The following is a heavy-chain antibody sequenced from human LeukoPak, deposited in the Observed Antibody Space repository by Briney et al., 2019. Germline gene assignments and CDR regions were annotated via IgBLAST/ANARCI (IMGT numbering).Heavy chain of an antibody. CDR2: INQDGSEI. CDR3: ARDRAALALFDY. V-gene: IGHV3-7*01. J-gene: IGHJ4*02. D-gene: IGHD6-13*01. CDR1: GFNFSSYW. Sequence: GGSLRLSCAASGFNFSSYWMNWIRQAPGTGLEWLANINQDGSEIHYVDSVKGRFTISRDNAKNSVYLQMNSLRAEDSAIYYCARDRAALALFDYWGQGTLVTVSS.